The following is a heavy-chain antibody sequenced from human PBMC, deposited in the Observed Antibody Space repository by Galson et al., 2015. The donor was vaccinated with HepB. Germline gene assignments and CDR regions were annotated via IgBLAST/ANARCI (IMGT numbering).Heavy chain of an antibody. V-gene: IGHV2-5*01. CDR3: AHSHFMEWFQGDKKDWFDP. CDR1: GFSLNNRGVG. Sequence: PALVKPTQTLTLTCSFSGFSLNNRGVGVGWIRQPPGKALEWLALIYWNDDKRYSPSLKGRLTITRDTSKNQVVLTLTNVDPVDSGTYYCAHSHFMEWFQGDKKDWFDPWGQGILDTVSS. CDR2: IYWNDDK. J-gene: IGHJ5*02. D-gene: IGHD3-3*01.